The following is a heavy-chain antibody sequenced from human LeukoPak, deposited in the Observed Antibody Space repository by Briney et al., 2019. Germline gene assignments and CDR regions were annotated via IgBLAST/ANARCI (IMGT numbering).Heavy chain of an antibody. V-gene: IGHV1-18*01. J-gene: IGHJ4*02. CDR2: ISAKKGNT. D-gene: IGHD6-19*01. CDR3: ARDMYSSGRVPFDY. CDR1: GGTFSSYA. Sequence: ASVKVSCKASGGTFSSYAISWVRQAPGQGLEWMGWISAKKGNTDYAQKLQGRVTMTTDTSTSTAYMELRSLRSDDTAVYYCARDMYSSGRVPFDYWGQRTLVTVSS.